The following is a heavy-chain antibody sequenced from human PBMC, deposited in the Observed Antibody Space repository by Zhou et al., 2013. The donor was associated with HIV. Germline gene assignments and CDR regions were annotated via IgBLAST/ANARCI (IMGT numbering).Heavy chain of an antibody. Sequence: QVQLVQSGAEVKKPGASVKVSCKAFGYTFTGNYMHWVRQAPGQGLEWMGWINANSGGTKYAQKFQGRVTMTRDTSISTAYMELSRLRSDDTAVYYCARAYCSSASCYPKDAFDIWGQGTMVTVSS. CDR2: INANSGGT. CDR3: ARAYCSSASCYPKDAFDI. CDR1: GYTFTGNY. V-gene: IGHV1-2*02. J-gene: IGHJ3*02. D-gene: IGHD2-2*01.